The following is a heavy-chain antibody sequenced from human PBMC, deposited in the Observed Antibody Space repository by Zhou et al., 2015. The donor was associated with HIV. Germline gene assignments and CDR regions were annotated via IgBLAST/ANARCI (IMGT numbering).Heavy chain of an antibody. V-gene: IGHV1-69*04. D-gene: IGHD3-22*01. CDR2: LIPALGKT. CDR3: ARDRRATYSSDGTGFFCDY. CDR1: GDTFSTYA. J-gene: IGHJ4*02. Sequence: QVQLVQSGAEVKKPGSSVKVSCKASGDTFSTYALSWVRLAPGQGPEWIGRLIPALGKTSYAQQFQGRVMITADKSTTTAYMELTNLRSEDTAIYYCARDRRATYSSDGTGFFCDYWGQGSRVTVSS.